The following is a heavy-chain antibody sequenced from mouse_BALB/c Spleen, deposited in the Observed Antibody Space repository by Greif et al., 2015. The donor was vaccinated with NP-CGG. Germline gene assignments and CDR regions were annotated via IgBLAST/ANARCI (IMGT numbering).Heavy chain of an antibody. V-gene: IGHV5-12-1*01. CDR2: ISSGGGST. CDR1: GFAFSSYD. CDR3: ARYDGYYYYAMDY. D-gene: IGHD2-3*01. Sequence: EVKVVESGGGLVKPGGSLKLSCAASGFAFSSYDMSWVRQTPEKRLEWVAYISSGGGSTYYPDTVKGRFTISRDNAKNTLYLQMSSLKSEVTAMYYCARYDGYYYYAMDYWGQGTSVTVSS. J-gene: IGHJ4*01.